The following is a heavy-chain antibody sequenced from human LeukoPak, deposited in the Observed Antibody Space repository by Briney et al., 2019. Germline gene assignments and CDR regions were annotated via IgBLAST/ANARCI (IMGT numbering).Heavy chain of an antibody. CDR1: GGSISSSSYY. J-gene: IGHJ5*02. CDR3: ARNKYYYGSGNYGVPNWFDP. V-gene: IGHV4-39*01. Sequence: SETLSLTCTVSGGSISSSSYYWGWIRQPPGKGLEWIGSIYYSGSTYYNPSLKSRVTISVDTSKNQFSLKLNSMTAADTAVYYCARNKYYYGSGNYGVPNWFDPWGQGTLVTVSS. CDR2: IYYSGST. D-gene: IGHD3-10*01.